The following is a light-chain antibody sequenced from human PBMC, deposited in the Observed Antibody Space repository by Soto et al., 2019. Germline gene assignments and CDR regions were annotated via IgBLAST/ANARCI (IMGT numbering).Light chain of an antibody. V-gene: IGKV1-5*03. Sequence: DIQMTQSPSTLSASVGDRVTITCRASQSISNWLAWYQQKPGKAPKLLIYKASSLESGVPSRFSGSGSGTEFTLTISSLQADDFAIYYCQQYNSQRTFGQGTKVEIK. J-gene: IGKJ1*01. CDR2: KAS. CDR1: QSISNW. CDR3: QQYNSQRT.